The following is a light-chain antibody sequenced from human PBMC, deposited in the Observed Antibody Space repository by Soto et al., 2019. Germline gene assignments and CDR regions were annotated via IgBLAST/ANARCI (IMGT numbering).Light chain of an antibody. Sequence: QSALTQPASVSGSPGQSITISCTGTSSDVGTYDFVSWYQQHPDKAPKLMIYEVSNRPSGVSHRFSGSKSVNTATLTTSGLQAEDDADYYCSSYTTSSTRVFGTGTKLTVL. V-gene: IGLV2-14*03. CDR2: EVS. J-gene: IGLJ1*01. CDR3: SSYTTSSTRV. CDR1: SSDVGTYDF.